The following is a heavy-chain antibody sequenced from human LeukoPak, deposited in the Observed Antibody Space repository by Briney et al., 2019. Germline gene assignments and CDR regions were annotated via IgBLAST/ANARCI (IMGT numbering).Heavy chain of an antibody. V-gene: IGHV3-48*03. CDR3: ARDGCGGDCYSFAHYYYYGMDV. Sequence: GGALRLSCAASGVTFSSYEMNWVRQAPGKGVEWVSYISSSGSTIYYADSVKGRFAISRDNAKKSLYMQMNSLRAEDTAVYYSARDGCGGDCYSFAHYYYYGMDVWGQGTTVTVSS. CDR2: ISSSGSTI. J-gene: IGHJ6*02. CDR1: GVTFSSYE. D-gene: IGHD2-21*02.